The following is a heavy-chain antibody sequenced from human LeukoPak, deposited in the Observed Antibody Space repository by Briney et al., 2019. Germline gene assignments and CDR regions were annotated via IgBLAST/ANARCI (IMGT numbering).Heavy chain of an antibody. D-gene: IGHD3-10*01. CDR2: ISSSGSTI. V-gene: IGHV3-48*03. Sequence: GGSLRLSCAASGFTFSSYEMNWVRQAPGKGLEWVSYISSSGSTIYYADSVKGRSTISRDNAKNSLYLQMNSLRAEDTAVYYCARETMVRGVNTFDYWGQGTLVTVSS. J-gene: IGHJ4*02. CDR3: ARETMVRGVNTFDY. CDR1: GFTFSSYE.